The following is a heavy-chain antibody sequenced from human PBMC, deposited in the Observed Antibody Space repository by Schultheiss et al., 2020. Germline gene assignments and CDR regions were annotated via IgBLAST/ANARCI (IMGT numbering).Heavy chain of an antibody. D-gene: IGHD7-27*01. CDR1: GFTFSTCD. CDR3: ARAYWGSRNYFDY. J-gene: IGHJ4*02. V-gene: IGHV3-33*08. CDR2: IWYDGSNK. Sequence: GESLRLSCAASGFTFSTCDMHWVRQAPGKGLEWVAVIWYDGSNKYYADSVKGRFTISRDNSKNTLYLQMNSLRAEDTAVYYCARAYWGSRNYFDYWGQGTLVTVSS.